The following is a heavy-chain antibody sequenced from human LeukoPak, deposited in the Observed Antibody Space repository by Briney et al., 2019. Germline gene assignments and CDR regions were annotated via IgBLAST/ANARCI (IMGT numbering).Heavy chain of an antibody. CDR2: IYPHDSDT. CDR1: GYSYTSYW. V-gene: IGHV5-51*01. D-gene: IGHD6-13*01. Sequence: GESLKISCKGSGYSYTSYWIAWVRQRPGKGLEWMGLIYPHDSDTRVSPSFQGQVTISVDKSITTAYLQWSGLKASDTAMYYCARIDIAAVGTGDYWGQGTLVTVSS. J-gene: IGHJ4*02. CDR3: ARIDIAAVGTGDY.